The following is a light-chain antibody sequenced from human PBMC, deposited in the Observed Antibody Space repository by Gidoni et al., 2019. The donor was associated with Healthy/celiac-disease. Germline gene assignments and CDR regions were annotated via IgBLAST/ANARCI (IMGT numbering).Light chain of an antibody. CDR2: DAS. V-gene: IGKV3-11*01. J-gene: IGKJ2*01. CDR1: QSVSSY. CDR3: QQRSNWPPRYT. Sequence: EIVLTQSPATLSLSPGGIDTLSCRASQSVSSYLAWYQQKPGQAPRLLIYDASNRATGIPARFSGSGSGTDFTLTISSLEPEDFAVYYCQQRSNWPPRYTFGQGTKLEIK.